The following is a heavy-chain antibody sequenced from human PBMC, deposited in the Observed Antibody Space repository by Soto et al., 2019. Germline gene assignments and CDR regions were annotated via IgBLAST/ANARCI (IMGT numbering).Heavy chain of an antibody. CDR1: GYTFTSYY. J-gene: IGHJ6*02. Sequence: GASVKVSCKASGYTFTSYYMHWVRQAPGQGLEWMGIINPSGGSTSYAQKFQGRVTMTRDTSTSTVYMELSSLRSEDTAVYYCAKDLGEYYYYYYGMDVWGQGTTVTVS. D-gene: IGHD3-16*01. CDR2: INPSGGST. CDR3: AKDLGEYYYYYYGMDV. V-gene: IGHV1-46*01.